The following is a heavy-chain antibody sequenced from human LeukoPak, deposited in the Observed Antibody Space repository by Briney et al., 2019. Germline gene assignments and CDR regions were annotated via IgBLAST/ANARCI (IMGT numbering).Heavy chain of an antibody. CDR1: GYTFTGYY. J-gene: IGHJ6*03. V-gene: IGHV1-2*02. CDR3: ARDLYGDSPYYYYYMDV. CDR2: INPNSGGT. D-gene: IGHD4-17*01. Sequence: ASVKVSCKASGYTFTGYYMHWVRQAPGQGLEWMGWINPNSGGTNYAQKFQGRVTMTRDTSISTAYMELSRLRSDDTAVYYCARDLYGDSPYYYYYMDVWGKGTTVTVSS.